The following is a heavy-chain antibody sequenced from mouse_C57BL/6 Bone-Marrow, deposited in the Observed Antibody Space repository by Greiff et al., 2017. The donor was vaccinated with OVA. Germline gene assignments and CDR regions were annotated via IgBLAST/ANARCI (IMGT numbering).Heavy chain of an antibody. CDR2: IYPGGGYT. Sequence: VQLQQSGAELVRPGTSVKMSCKASGYTFTNYWIGWAKQRPGHGLEWIGVIYPGGGYTNYNEKFKGKATLTADKSSSTAYMQFSSLTSEDSAIYVYARLEGYYYCDYWGQGTTLTVSS. J-gene: IGHJ2*01. CDR1: GYTFTNYW. D-gene: IGHD2-3*01. V-gene: IGHV1-63*01. CDR3: ARLEGYYYCDY.